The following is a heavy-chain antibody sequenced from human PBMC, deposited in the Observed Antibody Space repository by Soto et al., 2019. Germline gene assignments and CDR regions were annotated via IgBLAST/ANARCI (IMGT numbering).Heavy chain of an antibody. D-gene: IGHD6-19*01. CDR2: IIPILGIA. CDR3: ARGSVAVAGTRAFDI. J-gene: IGHJ3*02. V-gene: IGHV1-69*02. CDR1: GGTFSSYT. Sequence: SVKVSCKASGGTFSSYTISWVRQAPGQGLEWMGRIIPILGIANYAQKFQGRVTITADKSTSTAYMELSSLRSEDTAVYYCARGSVAVAGTRAFDIWGQGTMVTVSS.